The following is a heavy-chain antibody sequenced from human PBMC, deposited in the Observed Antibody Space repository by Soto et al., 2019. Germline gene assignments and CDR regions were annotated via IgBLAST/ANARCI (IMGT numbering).Heavy chain of an antibody. V-gene: IGHV3-23*01. Sequence: GGSLRLSCAAPGFTFSSYAMSWVRQAPGKGLEWVSAIIGGGGSTYYADSVKGRFTISRDNSKNTLYLQMNSLRAEDTAVYYCAKDSYSSSSAFDYWGQGTLVTVSS. D-gene: IGHD6-6*01. J-gene: IGHJ4*02. CDR3: AKDSYSSSSAFDY. CDR2: IIGGGGST. CDR1: GFTFSSYA.